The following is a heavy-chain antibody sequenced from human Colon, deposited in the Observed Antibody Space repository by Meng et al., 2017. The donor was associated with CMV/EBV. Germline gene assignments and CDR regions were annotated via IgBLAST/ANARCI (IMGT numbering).Heavy chain of an antibody. J-gene: IGHJ4*02. CDR3: ARDPSSGGSDF. CDR1: GFTFRSYE. CDR2: ISGPSSTI. V-gene: IGHV3-48*03. D-gene: IGHD1-14*01. Sequence: GESLKISCAASGFTFRSYEMTWVRQTPGRGLEWLSYISGPSSTIYYADSVKGRFTISRDNAKNSLFLQMDSLRAEDTAVYYCARDPSSGGSDFWGQGTLVTVSS.